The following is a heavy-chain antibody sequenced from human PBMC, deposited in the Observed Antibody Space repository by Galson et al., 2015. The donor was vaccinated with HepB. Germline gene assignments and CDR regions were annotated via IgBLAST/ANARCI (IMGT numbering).Heavy chain of an antibody. CDR2: MSDTGVNT. CDR3: ARQGNSWWPY. D-gene: IGHD6-13*01. CDR1: RFSLSSYG. Sequence: SLRLSCAGSRFSLSSYGMHWVRQAPGTGLEWVSGMSDTGVNTYYADAVKDRFTISRDNSKKMLYLHMSSLKASDTAIYYCARQGNSWWPYWGQGTQVTVSS. J-gene: IGHJ4*02. V-gene: IGHV3-23*01.